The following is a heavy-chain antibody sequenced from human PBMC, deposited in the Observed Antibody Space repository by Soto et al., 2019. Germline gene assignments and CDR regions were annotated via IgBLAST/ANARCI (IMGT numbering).Heavy chain of an antibody. J-gene: IGHJ6*02. CDR1: GFTFSTYG. CDR3: ASEYCSGGRCYYYGMDV. CDR2: IWYDGSNK. D-gene: IGHD2-15*01. Sequence: QVQLVESGGGVVQPGRSLRLSCAASGFTFSTYGMHWVRQAPDKGLEWVAVIWYDGSNKYYADSVKGRFTIARDNSENTLYLQMNSLRAEDTAVYSCASEYCSGGRCYYYGMDVWGQGTTVTVSS. V-gene: IGHV3-33*01.